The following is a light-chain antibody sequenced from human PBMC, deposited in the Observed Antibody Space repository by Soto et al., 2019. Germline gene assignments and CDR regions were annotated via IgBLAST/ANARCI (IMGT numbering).Light chain of an antibody. CDR3: QQYSTYPRP. CDR2: TTS. CDR1: QGVSTF. V-gene: IGKV1D-16*01. J-gene: IGKJ5*01. Sequence: DIRLTQSPSSLSASVGDRVTITCRASQGVSTFLAWYQHKPGKAPKYLINTTSTLQSGVPSRFSGSGSWTDFTLTISSLQPEDFATYYCQQYSTYPRPFGQGTRVDLK.